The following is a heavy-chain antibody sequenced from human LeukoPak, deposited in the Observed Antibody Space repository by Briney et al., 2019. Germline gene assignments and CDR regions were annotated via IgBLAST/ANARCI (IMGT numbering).Heavy chain of an antibody. CDR3: AREAYYYDSSGYYYASLFDY. V-gene: IGHV4-61*02. J-gene: IGHJ4*02. Sequence: TLSLTCTVSGGSISSGSYYWSWIRQPAGKGLEWIGRIYTSGSTNYNPSLKSRVTISVDTSKNQFSLKLSSVTAADTAVYYCAREAYYYDSSGYYYASLFDYWGQGTLVTVSS. CDR2: IYTSGST. D-gene: IGHD3-22*01. CDR1: GGSISSGSYY.